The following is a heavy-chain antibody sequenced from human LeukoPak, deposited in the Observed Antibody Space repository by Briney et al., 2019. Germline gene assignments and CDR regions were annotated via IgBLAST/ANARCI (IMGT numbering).Heavy chain of an antibody. J-gene: IGHJ4*02. CDR1: GFTFSSYS. D-gene: IGHD2-2*01. Sequence: GGSLRLSCAASGFTFSSYSMNWVRQAPGKGLEWVSSISSSSSYIYYADSVKGRFTISRDNAKNSLYLQMNSLRAEDTAVYYCALHCSSTSCPGYWGQGTLVTVSS. CDR3: ALHCSSTSCPGY. V-gene: IGHV3-21*01. CDR2: ISSSSSYI.